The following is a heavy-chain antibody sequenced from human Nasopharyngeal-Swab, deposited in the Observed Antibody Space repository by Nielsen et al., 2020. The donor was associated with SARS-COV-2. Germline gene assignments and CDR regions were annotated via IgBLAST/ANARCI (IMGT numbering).Heavy chain of an antibody. CDR1: GFTFSSYS. Sequence: GGSLRLSCAASGFTFSSYSMNWVRQAPGKGLEWVSSISSSTSYIYYADSVKGRFTISRDNAKNSLYLQMNSLRAEDTAVYYCATPTVSNGDYWGQGTLVTVSP. D-gene: IGHD4-17*01. V-gene: IGHV3-21*01. CDR2: ISSSTSYI. J-gene: IGHJ4*02. CDR3: ATPTVSNGDY.